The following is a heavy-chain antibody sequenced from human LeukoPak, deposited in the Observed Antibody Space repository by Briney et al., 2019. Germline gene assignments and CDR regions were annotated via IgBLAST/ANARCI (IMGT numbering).Heavy chain of an antibody. V-gene: IGHV3-30*04. D-gene: IGHD2-2*01. Sequence: GGSLRLSCAASGFTFSSYAMHWVRQAPGKGLEWVAVISYDGGNKYYADSVKGRFTISRDNSKNTLYLQMNSLRAEDTAVYYCASQPGAYVPAAMRLDYWGQGTLVTVSS. CDR3: ASQPGAYVPAAMRLDY. J-gene: IGHJ4*02. CDR1: GFTFSSYA. CDR2: ISYDGGNK.